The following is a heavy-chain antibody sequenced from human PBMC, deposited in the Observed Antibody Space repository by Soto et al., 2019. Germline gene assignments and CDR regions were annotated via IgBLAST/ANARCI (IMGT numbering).Heavy chain of an antibody. V-gene: IGHV4-34*01. CDR1: GGSFSGYY. CDR2: INHSGST. Sequence: SETLSLTCAVYGGSFSGYYWSWIRQPPGKGLEWIGEINHSGSTNYNPSLKSRVTISVDTSKNQFSLKLSSVTAADTAVYYCARVPPSDSSGPLYYYGMDVWGQGTTVTVSS. D-gene: IGHD3-22*01. CDR3: ARVPPSDSSGPLYYYGMDV. J-gene: IGHJ6*02.